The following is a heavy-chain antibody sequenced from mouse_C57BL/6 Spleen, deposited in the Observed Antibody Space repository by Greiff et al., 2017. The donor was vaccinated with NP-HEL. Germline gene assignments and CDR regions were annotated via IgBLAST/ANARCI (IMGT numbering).Heavy chain of an antibody. D-gene: IGHD2-5*01. Sequence: QVHVKQSGAELVKPGASVKISCKASGYAFSSYWMNWVKQRPGKGLEWIGQIYPGDGDTNYNGKFKGKATLTADKSSSTAYMQLSSLTSEDSAVYFCARSYYSNYNYYAMDYWGQGTSVTVSS. CDR3: ARSYYSNYNYYAMDY. V-gene: IGHV1-80*01. J-gene: IGHJ4*01. CDR2: IYPGDGDT. CDR1: GYAFSSYW.